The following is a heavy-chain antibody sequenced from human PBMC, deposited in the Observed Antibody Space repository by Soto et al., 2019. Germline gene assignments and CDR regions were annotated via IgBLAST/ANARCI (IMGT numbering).Heavy chain of an antibody. CDR1: GYTFTSYG. CDR3: ARGYYYGSGSYYNPDAFDI. D-gene: IGHD3-10*01. J-gene: IGHJ3*02. V-gene: IGHV1-18*04. CDR2: ISAYNGNT. Sequence: ASVKVSCKASGYTFTSYGISWVRQAPGQGLEWMGWISAYNGNTNYAQKLQGRVTMTTDTSTSTAYMELRSLRSDDTAVYYCARGYYYGSGSYYNPDAFDIWGRGTMVTVSS.